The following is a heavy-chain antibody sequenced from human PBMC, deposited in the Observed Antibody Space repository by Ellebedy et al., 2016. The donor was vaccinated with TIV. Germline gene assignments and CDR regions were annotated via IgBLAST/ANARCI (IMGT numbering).Heavy chain of an antibody. Sequence: ASVKVSCKASGYTFISYGISWVRQAPGQGLEWMGWISAYTGNTNYAQKLQGRLTMNTDTYTTTAFLELKSLRSDDTAVYYSARTDMSRSTLSSLRDFYYNGLDVWGQGTTVTVSS. CDR1: GYTFISYG. D-gene: IGHD2-2*01. V-gene: IGHV1-18*01. CDR3: ARTDMSRSTLSSLRDFYYNGLDV. J-gene: IGHJ6*02. CDR2: ISAYTGNT.